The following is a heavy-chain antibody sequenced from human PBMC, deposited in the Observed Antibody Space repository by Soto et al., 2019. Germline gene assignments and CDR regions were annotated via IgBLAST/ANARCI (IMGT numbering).Heavy chain of an antibody. CDR1: GGSISSYY. V-gene: IGHV4-59*08. Sequence: QVQLQESGPGLVKPSETLSLTCTVSGGSISSYYWSWIRQPPGNGLEWIRYIYYSGSTNYNPSLKSRVTISVDTSKNQFSLQLSSVTAADTAVYYCASSTSPSVYYYYYYMDVWGKGTTVTVSS. J-gene: IGHJ6*03. D-gene: IGHD2-2*01. CDR3: ASSTSPSVYYYYYYMDV. CDR2: IYYSGST.